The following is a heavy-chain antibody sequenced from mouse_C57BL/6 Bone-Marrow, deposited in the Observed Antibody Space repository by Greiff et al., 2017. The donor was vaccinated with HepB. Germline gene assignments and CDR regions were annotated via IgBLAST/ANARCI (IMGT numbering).Heavy chain of an antibody. CDR3: ARDNYGSSYVWYFDV. J-gene: IGHJ1*03. D-gene: IGHD1-1*01. Sequence: EVQRVESGGGLVKPGGSLKLSCAASGFTFSSYAMSWVRQTPEKRLEWVATISDGGSYTYYPDNVKGRFTISRDNAKNNLYLQMSHLKSEDTAMYYCARDNYGSSYVWYFDVWGTGTTVTVSS. V-gene: IGHV5-4*01. CDR2: ISDGGSYT. CDR1: GFTFSSYA.